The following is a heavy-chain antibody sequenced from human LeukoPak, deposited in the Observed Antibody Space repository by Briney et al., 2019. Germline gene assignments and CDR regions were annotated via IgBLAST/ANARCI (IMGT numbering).Heavy chain of an antibody. CDR2: IKSDVRST. Sequence: GGSLRLSCAVSGFTSSTSWTDCVRQAPGKGLVWVARIKSDVRSTDYADSRKGRFTISRDEANNILYLQMNSLRAEDTAVYYCTVIRPYYCGQETVVTVSS. CDR1: GFTSSTSW. D-gene: IGHD3-10*01. J-gene: IGHJ4*02. CDR3: TVIRPYY. V-gene: IGHV3-74*01.